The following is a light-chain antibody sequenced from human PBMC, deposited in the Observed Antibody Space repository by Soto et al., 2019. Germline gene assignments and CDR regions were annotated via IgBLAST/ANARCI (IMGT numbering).Light chain of an antibody. CDR2: DTS. CDR3: LLSYSGDHVV. J-gene: IGLJ2*01. Sequence: VVTQEPSLTVSPGGTVTLTCGSSTGAVTSGHYPYWFQQKPGQAPRTLIYDTSNKHSWTPARFSGSLLGGKAALTLSGAQPEDEAEYYCLLSYSGDHVVFGGGTKLTVL. CDR1: TGAVTSGHY. V-gene: IGLV7-46*01.